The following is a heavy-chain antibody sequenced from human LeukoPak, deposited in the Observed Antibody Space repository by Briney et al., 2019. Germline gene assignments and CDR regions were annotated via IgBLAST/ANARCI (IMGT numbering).Heavy chain of an antibody. CDR1: GGSISSDTYY. CDR2: INYGGST. J-gene: IGHJ4*02. D-gene: IGHD6-19*01. Sequence: SETLSLTCTVSGGSISSDTYYWAWIRQPPGKGLEWIATINYGGSTYYNSSLKSRVTVSVDTSKRQFSLRLTSVTAADTAVYYCARYFTSGCWFYFDYWGQGTLVTVSS. CDR3: ARYFTSGCWFYFDY. V-gene: IGHV4-39*01.